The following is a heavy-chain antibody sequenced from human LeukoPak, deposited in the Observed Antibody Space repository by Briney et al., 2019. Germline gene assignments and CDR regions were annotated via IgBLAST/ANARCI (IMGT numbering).Heavy chain of an antibody. D-gene: IGHD5-24*01. Sequence: SVKVSCKASGGSFSSYAISWVRQAPGQGLEWMGGIIPIFGTANYAQKFQGRVTITTDESTSTAYMELSSLRSEDTAVYYCASDELGRDGYNYLDAFDIWGQGTMVTVSS. J-gene: IGHJ3*02. CDR3: ASDELGRDGYNYLDAFDI. CDR2: IIPIFGTA. CDR1: GGSFSSYA. V-gene: IGHV1-69*05.